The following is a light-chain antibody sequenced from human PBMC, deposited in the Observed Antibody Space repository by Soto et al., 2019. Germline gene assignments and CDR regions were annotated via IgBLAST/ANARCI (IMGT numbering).Light chain of an antibody. CDR1: SSDVGGYNF. V-gene: IGLV2-11*01. CDR2: DVS. CDR3: CSYAGTCTLWV. Sequence: QSALTQPRSVSGSPGQSVTISCTGTSSDVGGYNFVSWYQQYPGKAPKLIIYDVSKRPSGVPDRFSGSKSGNTASLTISGLQADDEADYYCCSYAGTCTLWVFGGGTK. J-gene: IGLJ3*02.